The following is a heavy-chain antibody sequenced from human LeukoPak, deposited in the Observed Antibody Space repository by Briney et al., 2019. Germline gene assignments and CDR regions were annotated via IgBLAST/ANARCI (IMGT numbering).Heavy chain of an antibody. CDR1: GGSISSYY. CDR2: IYYSGST. Sequence: PSETLSLTCTVSGGSISSYYWSWIRQPPGKGLEWVGYIYYSGSTNYNPSLKSRVTISVDTSKNQFSLKLSSVTAADTAVYYCARDSCSSTSCYTSWFDPWGQGTLVTVSS. J-gene: IGHJ5*02. CDR3: ARDSCSSTSCYTSWFDP. D-gene: IGHD2-2*02. V-gene: IGHV4-59*01.